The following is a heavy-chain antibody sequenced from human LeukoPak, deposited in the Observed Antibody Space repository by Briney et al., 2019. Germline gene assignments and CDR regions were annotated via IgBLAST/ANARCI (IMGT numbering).Heavy chain of an antibody. CDR1: GGSLSGYY. Sequence: SETLSLTCAVYGGSLSGYYWSWIRQPPGKGLEWIGEINHSGSTNYNPSLKSRVTISVDTSKNQFSLKLSSVTAADTAVYYCARLRSDIVVVPAAKYYYYMDVWGKGTTVTVSS. CDR2: INHSGST. V-gene: IGHV4-34*01. D-gene: IGHD2-2*01. J-gene: IGHJ6*03. CDR3: ARLRSDIVVVPAAKYYYYMDV.